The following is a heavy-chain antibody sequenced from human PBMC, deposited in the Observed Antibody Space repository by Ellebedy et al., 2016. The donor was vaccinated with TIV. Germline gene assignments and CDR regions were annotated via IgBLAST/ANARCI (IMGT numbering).Heavy chain of an antibody. CDR3: ARDLGYTSGWLPGH. V-gene: IGHV3-21*01. J-gene: IGHJ4*02. CDR1: GFTLSSYA. Sequence: GESLKISCVAPGFTLSSYAMISVRQAPGKGLEWVSSISSSSDYIYYADSVKGRFTISRDNAKNSLYLQMNSLRAEDTAVYYCARDLGYTSGWLPGHWGQGTLVTVSS. CDR2: ISSSSDYI. D-gene: IGHD6-19*01.